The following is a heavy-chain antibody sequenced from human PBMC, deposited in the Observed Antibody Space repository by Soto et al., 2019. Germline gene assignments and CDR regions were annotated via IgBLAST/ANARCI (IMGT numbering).Heavy chain of an antibody. D-gene: IGHD3-3*01. CDR1: GGTFSSYA. CDR2: IIPIFGTA. Sequence: QVQLVQSGAEVKKPGSSVKVSCKASGGTFSSYAISWVRQAPGQGLEWMGGIIPIFGTANYAQKFQGRVTITADEYTSTAYMEMSSLRSEDTAVYYGARDSASGYYGDNWFDPWGQGTLVTVSS. J-gene: IGHJ5*02. V-gene: IGHV1-69*12. CDR3: ARDSASGYYGDNWFDP.